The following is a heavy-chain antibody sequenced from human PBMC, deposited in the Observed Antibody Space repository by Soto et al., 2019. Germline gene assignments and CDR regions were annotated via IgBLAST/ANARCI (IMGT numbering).Heavy chain of an antibody. CDR3: ARLPHYYDSSGYHPYYFDY. CDR1: GGSISSSSYY. V-gene: IGHV4-39*01. D-gene: IGHD3-22*01. CDR2: IYYSGST. Sequence: PSETLSLTCTVSGGSISSSSYYWGWIRQPPGKGMEWIGSIYYSGSTYYIPSLKSRVTISVDTSKNQFSLKLSSVTAADTAVYYCARLPHYYDSSGYHPYYFDYWGQGTLVTVSS. J-gene: IGHJ4*02.